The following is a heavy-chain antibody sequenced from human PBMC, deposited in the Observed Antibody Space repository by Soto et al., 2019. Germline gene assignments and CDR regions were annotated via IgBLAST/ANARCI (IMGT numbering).Heavy chain of an antibody. Sequence: ASVKVSCKDSGYTLTSYAMHWVRQAPGQRLEWMGWINAGNGNTKYSQKFQGRVTITRDTSASTAYMELSSLRSEDTAVYYCARDAEECSSTSCYLHYYYYMDVWGKGTTVTVSS. D-gene: IGHD2-2*01. CDR1: GYTLTSYA. CDR3: ARDAEECSSTSCYLHYYYYMDV. V-gene: IGHV1-3*01. CDR2: INAGNGNT. J-gene: IGHJ6*03.